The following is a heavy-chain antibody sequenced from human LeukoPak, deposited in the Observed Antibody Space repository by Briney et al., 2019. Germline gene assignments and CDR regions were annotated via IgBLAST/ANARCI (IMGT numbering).Heavy chain of an antibody. CDR1: GFIFSDYW. CDR3: GRERVSAYDY. CDR2: IKPDGNEQ. J-gene: IGHJ4*02. Sequence: GGSLRLSCVTSGFIFSDYWMGWVRQAPGKGPEWVASIKPDGNEQYYVDSVRGRSTISRDNSKDSLFLQMDSLRDDDTAVYYCGRERVSAYDYWGQGTLVTVSS. V-gene: IGHV3-7*01.